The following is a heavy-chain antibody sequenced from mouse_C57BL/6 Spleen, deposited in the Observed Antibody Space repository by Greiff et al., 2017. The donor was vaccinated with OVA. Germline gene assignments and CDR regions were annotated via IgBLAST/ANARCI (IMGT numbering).Heavy chain of an antibody. CDR2: VYPYNGGT. CDR1: GFTFNDYY. V-gene: IGHV1-36*01. D-gene: IGHD1-1*01. Sequence: EVQLQQSGPVLVKPGPSVKISCKASGFTFNDYYMHWVKQSHGKSLEWIGLVYPYNGGTSYNQKFKGKATLTVDKSSSTAYMELNSLTSEDSAVYYCAREGITTVVATDWYFDVWGTGTTVTVSS. J-gene: IGHJ1*03. CDR3: AREGITTVVATDWYFDV.